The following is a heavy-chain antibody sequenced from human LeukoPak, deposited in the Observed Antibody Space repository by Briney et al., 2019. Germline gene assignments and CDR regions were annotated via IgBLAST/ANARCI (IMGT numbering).Heavy chain of an antibody. Sequence: PSETLSLTCTVSGGSISSYYWSWIRQPPGKGLEWIGYIYYSGSTNYNPSLKSRVTISVDTSKNQFSLKLSSVTAADTAVYYCARNSASGTYADVFDIGAKGTMVTVSS. CDR3: ARNSASGTYADVFDI. CDR2: IYYSGST. V-gene: IGHV4-59*01. D-gene: IGHD1-1*01. J-gene: IGHJ3*02. CDR1: GGSISSYY.